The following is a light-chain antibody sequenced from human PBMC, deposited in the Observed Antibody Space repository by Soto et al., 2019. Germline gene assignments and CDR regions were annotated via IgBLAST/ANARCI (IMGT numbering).Light chain of an antibody. J-gene: IGKJ1*01. V-gene: IGKV1-39*01. CDR1: QSVNHW. Sequence: DIQMTQYPSTLSASVGERGTISCRASQSVNHWLAWYQRKPGKAPKVLIYAASNLQSGVPSRFSGSGSGTDFTLSVSSLQPEDFATYYCQQSYSLPVWTFGQGTKVDIK. CDR2: AAS. CDR3: QQSYSLPVWT.